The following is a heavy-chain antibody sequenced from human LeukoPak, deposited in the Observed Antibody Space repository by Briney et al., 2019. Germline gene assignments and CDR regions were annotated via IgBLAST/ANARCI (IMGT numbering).Heavy chain of an antibody. J-gene: IGHJ4*02. V-gene: IGHV3-23*01. CDR3: TTRGTTVTTKFDY. CDR2: ISGSGGST. D-gene: IGHD4-17*01. CDR1: GFTFSSYG. Sequence: GGTLRLSCAASGFTFSSYGMSWVRQAPGKGLEWVSAISGSGGSTYYADSVKGRFTISRDNSKNTLYLQMNSLKTEDTAVYYCTTRGTTVTTKFDYWGQGTLVTVSS.